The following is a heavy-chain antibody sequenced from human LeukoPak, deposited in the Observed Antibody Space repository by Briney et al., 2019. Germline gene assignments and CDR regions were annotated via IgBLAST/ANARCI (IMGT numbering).Heavy chain of an antibody. V-gene: IGHV3-49*04. CDR1: GFTLGDYA. CDR3: TREGYCSSTSCYTFGY. Sequence: PGRSLRLSCTASGFTLGDYAMSWVRPAPGKGREWVGFIRSKAYGGTTEYAASVKGRFTISRDDSKSIAYLQMNSLKTEDTAVYYCTREGYCSSTSCYTFGYWGQGTLVTVSS. CDR2: IRSKAYGGTT. J-gene: IGHJ4*02. D-gene: IGHD2-2*02.